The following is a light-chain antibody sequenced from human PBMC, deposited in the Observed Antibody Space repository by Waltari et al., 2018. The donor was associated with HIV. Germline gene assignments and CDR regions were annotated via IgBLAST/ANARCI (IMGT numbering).Light chain of an antibody. Sequence: VLMQPPSVSGAPGHRVTISCSGSSSNLRPHHDVHWYQQLPGTAPKILIYGYYLRPSGVPDRFSGSKSGTSAFLAITGLQPEDEADYFCQSYDTSLDAFYVFGTGTKVTVL. V-gene: IGLV1-40*01. CDR1: SSNLRPHHD. J-gene: IGLJ1*01. CDR2: GYY. CDR3: QSYDTSLDAFYV.